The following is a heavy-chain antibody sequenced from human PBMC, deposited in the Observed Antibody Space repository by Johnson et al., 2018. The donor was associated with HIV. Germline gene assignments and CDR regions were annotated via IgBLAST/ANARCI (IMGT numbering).Heavy chain of an antibody. CDR3: ARGDHDFWSGPLL. CDR1: GFTVSSYY. V-gene: IGHV3-53*01. J-gene: IGHJ3*01. D-gene: IGHD3-3*01. Sequence: VQLVESGGGLIQPGGSLRLSCATSGFTVSSYYMNWVRQAPGKGLEWVSVLYSGGNTYYADSVKGRFTISRDNSKNTLYLQMNSLRSEDPAVYYCARGDHDFWSGPLLWGQGTMVIVSS. CDR2: LYSGGNT.